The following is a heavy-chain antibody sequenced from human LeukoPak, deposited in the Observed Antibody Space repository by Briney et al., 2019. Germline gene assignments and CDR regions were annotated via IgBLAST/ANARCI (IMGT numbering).Heavy chain of an antibody. CDR2: IRYDGSIN. Sequence: PGGSLRLSCAASGFTFSSYGMHWVRQAPGKGLEWVAFIRYDGSINYYADSVKGRFTISRDNSKNTVFLQMNSLRAEDTAVYYCAKDNGGSRSSPSLPWGQGTLVTVSS. J-gene: IGHJ5*02. D-gene: IGHD6-6*01. V-gene: IGHV3-30*02. CDR1: GFTFSSYG. CDR3: AKDNGGSRSSPSLP.